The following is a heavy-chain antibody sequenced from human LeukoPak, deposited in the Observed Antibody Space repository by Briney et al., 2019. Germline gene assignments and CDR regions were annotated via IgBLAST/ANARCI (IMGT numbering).Heavy chain of an antibody. Sequence: SETLSLTCTVSGASISNYYWSWIRQLPGKGVEWIGYIYHSGSTVYRPSLKSRVTISVDTSKNQFSLKLSSVTAADTAVYYCASALFIENAFDIWGQGTMVTVSS. V-gene: IGHV4-59*01. D-gene: IGHD1-26*01. CDR3: ASALFIENAFDI. CDR2: IYHSGST. CDR1: GASISNYY. J-gene: IGHJ3*02.